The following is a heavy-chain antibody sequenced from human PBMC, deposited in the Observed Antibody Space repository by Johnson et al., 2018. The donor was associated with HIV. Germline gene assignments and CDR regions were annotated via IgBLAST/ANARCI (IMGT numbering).Heavy chain of an antibody. CDR3: ATISVIPSRVNDAVDN. J-gene: IGHJ3*02. CDR1: GLTFDAYA. D-gene: IGHD3-16*02. V-gene: IGHV3-9*01. Sequence: VQLVESGGGLVQPGRSLRLSCAASGLTFDAYAMHWVRKAPGKGLEWVSGISWNSGSIGYADSVKGRFTIYRDNAKNSLDLQVNSLSAEDTALYYCATISVIPSRVNDAVDNWGRGTMVTVS. CDR2: ISWNSGSI.